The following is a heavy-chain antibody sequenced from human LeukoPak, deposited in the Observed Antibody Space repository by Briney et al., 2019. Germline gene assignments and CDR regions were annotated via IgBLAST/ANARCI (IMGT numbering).Heavy chain of an antibody. D-gene: IGHD6-13*01. V-gene: IGHV1-8*01. Sequence: ASVKVSCKASGYTFTSYDINWVRQATGQGLGWRGWMNPNSGNTGYAQKFQGRVTMTRNTSISTAYMELSSLRSEDTAVYYCARELAAAGWGGVDYWGQGTLVTVSS. CDR3: ARELAAAGWGGVDY. J-gene: IGHJ4*02. CDR1: GYTFTSYD. CDR2: MNPNSGNT.